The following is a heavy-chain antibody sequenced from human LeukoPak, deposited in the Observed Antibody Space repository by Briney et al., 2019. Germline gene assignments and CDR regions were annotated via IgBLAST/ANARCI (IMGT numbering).Heavy chain of an antibody. CDR1: GGSFSGYY. CDR2: INHSGST. D-gene: IGHD3-9*01. Sequence: KPSETLSLTCAVYGGSFSGYYWSWIRQPPGKGLERIGEINHSGSTNYNPSLKSRVTISVDTSKNQFSLKLSSVTAADTAVYYCARGPLLRYFGVDPWGQGTLVTVSS. CDR3: ARGPLLRYFGVDP. V-gene: IGHV4-34*01. J-gene: IGHJ5*02.